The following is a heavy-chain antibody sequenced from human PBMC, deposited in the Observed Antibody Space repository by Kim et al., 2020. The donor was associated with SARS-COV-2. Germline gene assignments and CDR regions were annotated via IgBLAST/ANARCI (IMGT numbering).Heavy chain of an antibody. Sequence: KGRFTISRDNSKNALYLQMNSLRAEDTAVYYCATKEPYYDSSGYPDYFDYWGQGTLVTVSS. D-gene: IGHD3-22*01. CDR3: ATKEPYYDSSGYPDYFDY. V-gene: IGHV3-66*01. J-gene: IGHJ4*02.